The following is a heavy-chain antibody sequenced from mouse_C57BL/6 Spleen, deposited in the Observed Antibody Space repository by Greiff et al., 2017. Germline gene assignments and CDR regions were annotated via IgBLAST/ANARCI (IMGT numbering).Heavy chain of an antibody. CDR3: ARRGGSSPYYYAMDY. V-gene: IGHV1-18*01. J-gene: IGHJ4*01. CDR2: INPNNGGT. Sequence: EVKLQQSGPELVKPGASVKIPCKASGYTFTDYNMDWVKQSHGKSLEWIGDINPNNGGTIYNQKFKGKATLTVDKSSSTAYMELRSLTSEDTAVYYCARRGGSSPYYYAMDYWGQGTSVTVSS. D-gene: IGHD1-1*01. CDR1: GYTFTDYN.